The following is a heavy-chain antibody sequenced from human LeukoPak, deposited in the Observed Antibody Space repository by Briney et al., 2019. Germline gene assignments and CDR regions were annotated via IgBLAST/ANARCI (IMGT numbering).Heavy chain of an antibody. CDR3: ARAEFRSANFDY. CDR2: INAGNGNT. V-gene: IGHV1-3*01. CDR1: GYTFTSYA. Sequence: ASVKVSCKASGYTFTSYAMHWVRQAPRQRLEWMGWINAGNGNTKYSQKFQGRVTITRDTSASTAYMELSSLRSEDTAVYYCARAEFRSANFDYWGQGTLVTVSS. J-gene: IGHJ4*02.